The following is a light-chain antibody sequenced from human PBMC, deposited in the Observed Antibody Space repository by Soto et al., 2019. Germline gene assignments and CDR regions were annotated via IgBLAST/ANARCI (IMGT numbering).Light chain of an antibody. CDR1: SSDVGGYNY. Sequence: QSVLTQPRSVSGSPGQSVAISCTGSSSDVGGYNYVSWYQQSPGKAPKLMLYDVTERPSGVPHRFSGSKSGNTASLTISGLQAEDEADYYCCSYAGRYTWVFGGGTKLTVL. CDR2: DVT. V-gene: IGLV2-11*01. J-gene: IGLJ3*02. CDR3: CSYAGRYTWV.